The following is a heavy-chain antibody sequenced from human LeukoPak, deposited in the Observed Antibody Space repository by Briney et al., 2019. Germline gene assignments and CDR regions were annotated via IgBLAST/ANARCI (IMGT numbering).Heavy chain of an antibody. CDR3: ASGGVYSRAAFDY. V-gene: IGHV3-23*01. J-gene: IGHJ4*02. D-gene: IGHD3-16*01. CDR2: ISGSGGST. Sequence: GRSLRLSCAASGFTFSRYAMSWVRHAPGKGLEWVSAISGSGGSTYYADSVKGRFTISRDNSKNTLYLQMNSLRAEDTAVYYCASGGVYSRAAFDYWGQGTLVTASS. CDR1: GFTFSRYA.